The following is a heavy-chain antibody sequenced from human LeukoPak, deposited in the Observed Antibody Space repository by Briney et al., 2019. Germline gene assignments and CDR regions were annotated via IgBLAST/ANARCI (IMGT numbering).Heavy chain of an antibody. J-gene: IGHJ3*02. CDR1: GYTFTGYY. CDR2: INPNSGGT. Sequence: GASVKVSCKASGYTFTGYYMHWVRQAPGQGLEWMGWINPNSGGTNCAQKFQGRVTMTRDTSISTAYMEVSRLRSDDTAVYYCARAPGGYAFDIWGQGTMVTVSS. CDR3: ARAPGGYAFDI. V-gene: IGHV1-2*02.